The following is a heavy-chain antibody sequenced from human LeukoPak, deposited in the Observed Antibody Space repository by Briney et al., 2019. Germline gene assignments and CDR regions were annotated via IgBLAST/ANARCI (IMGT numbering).Heavy chain of an antibody. V-gene: IGHV4-34*01. CDR2: IKLSGTT. J-gene: IGHJ4*02. Sequence: SETLSFTCGVHGGSFRGYDWSWFRQPPGKGREWIGEIKLSGTTNYTPSLKSRVTISVDTSKNQFSLKLTSVTAADTAVYYCARGGLANYFDYWGQGTLVPVSS. CDR3: ARGGLANYFDY. D-gene: IGHD3/OR15-3a*01. CDR1: GGSFRGYD.